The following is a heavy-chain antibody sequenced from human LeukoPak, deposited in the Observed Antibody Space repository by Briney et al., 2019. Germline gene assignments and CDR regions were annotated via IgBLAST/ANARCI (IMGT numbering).Heavy chain of an antibody. Sequence: PSETLSLTCAVSGGSISSGGYSWRWIRQPPGKGLEWIGYIYHSGSTYYNPSLKSRVTISVDRSKNQFSLKLSSVTAADTAVYYCARGVGYCSSTSCYPYYGMDVWGQGTTVTVSS. V-gene: IGHV4-30-2*01. CDR2: IYHSGST. CDR1: GGSISSGGYS. CDR3: ARGVGYCSSTSCYPYYGMDV. J-gene: IGHJ6*02. D-gene: IGHD2-2*03.